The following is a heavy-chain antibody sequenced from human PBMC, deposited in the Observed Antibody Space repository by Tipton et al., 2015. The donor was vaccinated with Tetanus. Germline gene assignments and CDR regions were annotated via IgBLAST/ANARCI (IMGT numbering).Heavy chain of an antibody. D-gene: IGHD3-3*01. Sequence: QLVQSGAEVKKPGSSVKVSCKASGGTFSSYAISWVRQAPGQGLEWMGGIIPIFGTANYAQKFQGRVTITADESTSTAYMELSSLRSEDTAVYYCARVETIFGVVNNYYYGMDVWGQGTTVTVSS. J-gene: IGHJ6*02. CDR3: ARVETIFGVVNNYYYGMDV. V-gene: IGHV1-69*01. CDR1: GGTFSSYA. CDR2: IIPIFGTA.